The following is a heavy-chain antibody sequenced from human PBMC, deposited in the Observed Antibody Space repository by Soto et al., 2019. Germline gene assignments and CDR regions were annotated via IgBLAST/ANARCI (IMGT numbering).Heavy chain of an antibody. CDR3: ARTQGYCTNGVCSNCHYYGMDV. CDR1: GYTFTGNY. V-gene: IGHV1-2*02. D-gene: IGHD2-8*01. Sequence: ASVKVSCKASGYTFTGNYIHWVRQAPGQGLEWMGWINPNSGGTNYAQRFQGRVTMTRDTSISTAYMELSRLRSDDTAVYYCARTQGYCTNGVCSNCHYYGMDVWGQGTTVTVSS. J-gene: IGHJ6*02. CDR2: INPNSGGT.